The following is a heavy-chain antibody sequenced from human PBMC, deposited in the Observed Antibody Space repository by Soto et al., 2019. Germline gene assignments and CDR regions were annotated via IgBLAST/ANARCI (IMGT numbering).Heavy chain of an antibody. CDR1: GYTFTSYA. D-gene: IGHD6-13*01. Sequence: QVQLVQSGAEVKKPGVSVKVSCKASGYTFTSYAMHWVRQAPGQRLEWMGWINAGNGNTKYSQKFQGRVTITRDTSASTAYMELSSLRSEDTTVYYCARDQLPRRAAAGTYWGDYYGMDVWGQGTTVTVSS. CDR3: ARDQLPRRAAAGTYWGDYYGMDV. J-gene: IGHJ6*02. CDR2: INAGNGNT. V-gene: IGHV1-3*01.